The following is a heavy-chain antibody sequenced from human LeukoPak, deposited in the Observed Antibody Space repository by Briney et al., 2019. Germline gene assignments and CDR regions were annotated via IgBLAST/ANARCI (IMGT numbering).Heavy chain of an antibody. CDR3: AKDSSLVRGKYYFDY. D-gene: IGHD3-10*01. CDR2: ISGSGGST. J-gene: IGHJ4*02. V-gene: IGHV3-23*01. CDR1: GFTFSTYA. Sequence: PGGSLRLSCAASGFTFSTYAMNWVRQAPGKGLEWVSAISGSGGSTYYADSVKGRFTISRDNAKNSLYLQMNSLRAEDTALYYCAKDSSLVRGKYYFDYWGQGTLVTVSS.